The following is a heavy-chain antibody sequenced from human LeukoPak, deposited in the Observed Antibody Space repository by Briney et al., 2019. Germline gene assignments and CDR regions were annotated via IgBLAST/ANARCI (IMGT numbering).Heavy chain of an antibody. CDR3: TRDQMNY. Sequence: GGSLRLSCTASEFTVSRNYMLWVRQAPGKGLEWVSLIFSNGDTHYADSVKGRFTISRDTSKNTVFLQMNSLRVEDTAMYYCTRDQMNYWGQGTLVTVSS. CDR1: EFTVSRNY. D-gene: IGHD5-24*01. J-gene: IGHJ4*02. V-gene: IGHV3-53*01. CDR2: IFSNGDT.